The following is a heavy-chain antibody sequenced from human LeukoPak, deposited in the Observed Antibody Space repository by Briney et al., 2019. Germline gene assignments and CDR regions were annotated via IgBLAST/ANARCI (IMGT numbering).Heavy chain of an antibody. Sequence: ASVKVSCKASGYTFTGYYMHWVRQAPGQGLEWMGWINPNSGGTNYAQKFQGRVTMTRDTSISTAYVELSRLRSDDTAVYYCAREVAAAATGDWFDPWGQGTLVTVSS. D-gene: IGHD6-13*01. CDR3: AREVAAAATGDWFDP. V-gene: IGHV1-2*02. CDR2: INPNSGGT. J-gene: IGHJ5*02. CDR1: GYTFTGYY.